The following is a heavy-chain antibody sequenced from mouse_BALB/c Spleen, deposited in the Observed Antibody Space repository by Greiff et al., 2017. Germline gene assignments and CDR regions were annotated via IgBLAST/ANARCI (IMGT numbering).Heavy chain of an antibody. CDR2: INPSNGRT. J-gene: IGHJ3*01. D-gene: IGHD2-14*01. Sequence: QVQLQQPGAELVKPGASVKLSCKASGYTFTSYWMHWVKQRPGQGLEWIGEINPSNGRTNYNEKFKSKATLTVDKSSSTAYMQLSSLTSEDSAVYYCERWYDRFAYWGQGTLVTVSA. CDR1: GYTFTSYW. V-gene: IGHV1S81*02. CDR3: ERWYDRFAY.